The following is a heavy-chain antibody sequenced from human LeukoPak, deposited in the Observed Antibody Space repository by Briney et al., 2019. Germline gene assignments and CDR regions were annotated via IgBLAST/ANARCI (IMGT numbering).Heavy chain of an antibody. J-gene: IGHJ3*02. Sequence: SETLSLTCAVYGGSFSGYCWSWIRQPPGKGLEWIGEINHSGSTNYNPSLKSRVTISVDTSKNQFSLKLSSVTAADTAVYYCARINSWSRAFDIWGQGTMVTVSS. CDR1: GGSFSGYC. D-gene: IGHD2-8*02. CDR3: ARINSWSRAFDI. V-gene: IGHV4-34*01. CDR2: INHSGST.